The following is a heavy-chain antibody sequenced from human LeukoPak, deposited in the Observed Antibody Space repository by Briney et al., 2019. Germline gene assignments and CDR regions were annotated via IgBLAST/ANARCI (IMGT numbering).Heavy chain of an antibody. D-gene: IGHD5-18*01. J-gene: IGHJ4*02. Sequence: GGSLRLSCAASGFIFNNYAMHWVRQARGKGLEYVSAIGGNGDTSYYADSVKGRFTISRDNSKNTVYLQMGSLRTEDMAVYYCATRHEYSYPYWGQGTLVTVSS. CDR1: GFIFNNYA. CDR3: ATRHEYSYPY. V-gene: IGHV3-64*02. CDR2: IGGNGDTS.